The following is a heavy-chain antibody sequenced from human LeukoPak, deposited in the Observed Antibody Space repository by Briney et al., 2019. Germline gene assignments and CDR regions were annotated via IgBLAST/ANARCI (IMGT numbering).Heavy chain of an antibody. CDR1: GGSISSSY. V-gene: IGHV4-59*08. J-gene: IGHJ4*02. CDR3: ARKYGGYSSFDY. CDR2: IHYSGST. D-gene: IGHD4-23*01. Sequence: PSETLSLTCTVSGGSISSSYWSWIRQPPGKGLVWIAYIHYSGSTNYNPSLKSRVTISVDTSKNQFSLKLSSVTATDTAVYYCARKYGGYSSFDYWGQGTLVTVSS.